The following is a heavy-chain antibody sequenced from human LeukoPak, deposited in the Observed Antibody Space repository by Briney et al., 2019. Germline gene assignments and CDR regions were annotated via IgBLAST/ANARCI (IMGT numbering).Heavy chain of an antibody. J-gene: IGHJ4*02. CDR2: INSDGSST. V-gene: IGHV3-74*01. D-gene: IGHD5-24*01. CDR1: GFTFSSYW. CDR3: ASFSPGEMATIKIDY. Sequence: PGGSLRLSCAASGFTFSSYWMHWVRQAPGKGLVWVSRINSDGSSTSYADSVKGRFTISRDNAKNTLYLQMNSLRAEDTAVYYCASFSPGEMATIKIDYWGQGTLVTVSS.